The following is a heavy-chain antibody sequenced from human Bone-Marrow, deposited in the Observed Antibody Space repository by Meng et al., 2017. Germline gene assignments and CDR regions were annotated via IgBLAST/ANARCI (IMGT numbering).Heavy chain of an antibody. Sequence: GESLKISCAASGFTFSSYAMHWVRQAPGKGLEWVAVISYDGSNKYYADSVKGRFTISRDNSKNTLYLQMNSLRAEDTAVYYCAGGPQYYYDSSGYLDYYYGMDVWGQGTTVTVSS. V-gene: IGHV3-30*01. D-gene: IGHD3-22*01. J-gene: IGHJ6*02. CDR3: AGGPQYYYDSSGYLDYYYGMDV. CDR1: GFTFSSYA. CDR2: ISYDGSNK.